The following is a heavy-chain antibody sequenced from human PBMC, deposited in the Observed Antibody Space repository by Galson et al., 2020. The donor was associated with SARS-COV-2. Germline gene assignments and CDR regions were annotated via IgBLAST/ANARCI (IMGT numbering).Heavy chain of an antibody. J-gene: IGHJ6*02. D-gene: IGHD3-10*01. CDR1: GFTFSSYG. CDR2: ITGSSGKT. V-gene: IGHV3-23*01. Sequence: GGSLRLSCAASGFTFSSYGMSWVRQAPGKGLEWVSGITGSSGKTYYADSVKGRFTVSRDNFKNTLHLQMTSLRAEDTAEYYCASEMRISRGRMDVWGQGTTVTVSS. CDR3: ASEMRISRGRMDV.